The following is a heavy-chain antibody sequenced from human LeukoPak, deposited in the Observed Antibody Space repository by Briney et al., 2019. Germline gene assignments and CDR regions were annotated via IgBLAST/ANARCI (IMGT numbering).Heavy chain of an antibody. CDR1: GFSFSSYE. V-gene: IGHV3-48*03. J-gene: IGHJ4*02. CDR2: MSTSGGTI. D-gene: IGHD6-6*01. CDR3: ATHTSSSIY. Sequence: PGGSLRLSCAASGFSFSSYEMNWVRQAPGQGLEWISYMSTSGGTIYYADSVKGRFTISRDNAKNYLYLQMNSLGAEDTAVYYCATHTSSSIYWGQGTLVTVSS.